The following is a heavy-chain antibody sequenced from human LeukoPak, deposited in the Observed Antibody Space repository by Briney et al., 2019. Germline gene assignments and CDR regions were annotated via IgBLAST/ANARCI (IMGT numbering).Heavy chain of an antibody. Sequence: SETLSLTCTVSGGSISSSNYYRGWIRQPRGKGLEWIGGIYHTGNTHYNPALKSRVTISVDTSKNQLSLRLKSVTAADTALYYCILGGKLNYWGQGILVTVSS. CDR1: GGSISSSNYY. J-gene: IGHJ4*02. D-gene: IGHD3-10*01. V-gene: IGHV4-39*01. CDR3: ILGGKLNY. CDR2: IYHTGNT.